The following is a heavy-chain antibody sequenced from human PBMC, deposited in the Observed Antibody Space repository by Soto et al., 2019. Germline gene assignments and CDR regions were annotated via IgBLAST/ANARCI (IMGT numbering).Heavy chain of an antibody. V-gene: IGHV3-21*01. J-gene: IGHJ6*03. D-gene: IGHD5-12*01. CDR3: ARDQIVATIMSYYYYYMDV. CDR1: GFTFSSYS. CDR2: ISSSSSYI. Sequence: GGSLRLSCAASGFTFSSYSMNWVRQAPRKGLEWVSSISSSSSYIYYADSVKGRFTISRDNAKNSLYLQMNSLRAEDTAVYYCARDQIVATIMSYYYYYMDVWGKGTTVTVSS.